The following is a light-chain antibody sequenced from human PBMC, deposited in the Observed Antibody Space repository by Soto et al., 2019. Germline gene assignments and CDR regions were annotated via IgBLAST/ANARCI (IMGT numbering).Light chain of an antibody. V-gene: IGKV1-5*01. CDR2: DVS. CDR1: QSVSNW. J-gene: IGKJ1*01. Sequence: DIQMTQSPSTVSASVGERVTITCRASQSVSNWLAWYQQKPGKAPKLLIYDVSGLESGVPSRFSGSGSGTALILTISSLQPDDFATYYCQQYDSYSWTFGQGTKVEMK. CDR3: QQYDSYSWT.